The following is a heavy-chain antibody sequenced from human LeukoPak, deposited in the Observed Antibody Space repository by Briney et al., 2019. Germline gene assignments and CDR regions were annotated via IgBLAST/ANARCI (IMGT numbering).Heavy chain of an antibody. CDR1: GFTFSSYA. J-gene: IGHJ4*03. D-gene: IGHD1-26*01. CDR2: ISATGFTT. V-gene: IGHV3-23*01. CDR3: TKDVQVGPTRGFFDF. Sequence: GGSLRLSCAASGFTFSSYAMSWVRQAPGKGLEWISVISATGFTTYHTDSVKGRFTISRDNSKSMLYLQMDGLRAEDTAIYFCTKDVQVGPTRGFFDFWGQGTLVTVSS.